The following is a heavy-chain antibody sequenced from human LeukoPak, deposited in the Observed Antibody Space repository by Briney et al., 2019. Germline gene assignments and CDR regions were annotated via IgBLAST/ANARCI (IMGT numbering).Heavy chain of an antibody. J-gene: IGHJ4*02. D-gene: IGHD2-2*01. CDR1: GFTFTSYA. CDR3: AKGDTGWAIVPAAIAY. CDR2: ISASGGST. V-gene: IGHV3-23*01. Sequence: GGSLRLSCAASGFTFTSYAMSWVRQAPGKGLEGVSVISASGGSTHYADSVKGRFTISRDNSKNTLYLQMNSLRAEDTAVYYCAKGDTGWAIVPAAIAYWGQGTLVTVSS.